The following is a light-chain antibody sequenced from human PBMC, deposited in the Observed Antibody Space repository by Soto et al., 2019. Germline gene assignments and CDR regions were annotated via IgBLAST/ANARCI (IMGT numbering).Light chain of an antibody. Sequence: QSWLTQPRAVSGSPGQSVTISCTGTNSDIGNYNYVSWYQQHPGKAPKVMIYDVTKRPSGVPDSFSGSTSGNTASLTISGLQAEDEADYYCCSYPGSHTWVFGGGTKVTVL. CDR3: CSYPGSHTWV. J-gene: IGLJ3*02. CDR2: DVT. V-gene: IGLV2-11*01. CDR1: NSDIGNYNY.